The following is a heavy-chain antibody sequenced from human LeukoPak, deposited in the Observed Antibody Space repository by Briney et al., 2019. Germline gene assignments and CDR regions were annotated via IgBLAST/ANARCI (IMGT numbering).Heavy chain of an antibody. CDR3: PRMLRGVIDAFEI. J-gene: IGHJ3*02. Sequence: SETLSLTCTVSGDSISRYYWSCIRQPPGKGLEWIAYIYYSGTTKYNASPKSRVTMSVDTSKNQFSLKLSSVTAADTAVYYCPRMLRGVIDAFEIWGQGTMVTVSS. CDR1: GDSISRYY. D-gene: IGHD3-10*01. V-gene: IGHV4-59*01. CDR2: IYYSGTT.